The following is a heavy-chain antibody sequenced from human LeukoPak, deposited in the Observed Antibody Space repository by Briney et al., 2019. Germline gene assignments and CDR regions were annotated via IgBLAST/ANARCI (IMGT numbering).Heavy chain of an antibody. CDR3: AGLGALITMVRGVIINMDV. J-gene: IGHJ6*03. CDR1: GGSFSGYY. CDR2: INHSGST. D-gene: IGHD3-10*01. Sequence: SETLSLTCAVYGGSFSGYYWSWIRQPPGKGLEWIGEINHSGSTNYNPSLKSRVTISVDTSKNQFSLKLSSVTAADTAVYYCAGLGALITMVRGVIINMDVWGKGTTVTVSS. V-gene: IGHV4-34*01.